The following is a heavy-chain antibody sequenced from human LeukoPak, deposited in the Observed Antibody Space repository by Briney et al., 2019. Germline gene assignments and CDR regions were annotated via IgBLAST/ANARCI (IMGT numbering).Heavy chain of an antibody. CDR1: GGSISSGFYS. CDR2: IYTSGST. Sequence: PSQTLSLTCAVSGGSISSGFYSWSWIRQPAGKGLECLGRIYTSGSTNYNPSLKSRVTISVDTSKNQFSLKLTSVTAADTAVYYCARIYPNWGLPLDSWGQGTLVTVSS. V-gene: IGHV4-61*02. CDR3: ARIYPNWGLPLDS. D-gene: IGHD7-27*01. J-gene: IGHJ4*02.